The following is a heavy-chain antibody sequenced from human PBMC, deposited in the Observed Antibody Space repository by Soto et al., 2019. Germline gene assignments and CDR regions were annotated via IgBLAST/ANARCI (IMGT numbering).Heavy chain of an antibody. D-gene: IGHD3-22*01. CDR2: INPSGGST. CDR1: GYTFTSYY. CDR3: ARDYYYDSSGYYFDAFDI. Sequence: QVQLVQSGAEVKKPGASVKVSCKASGYTFTSYYMHWVRQAPGQGLEWMGIINPSGGSTSYAQKFQGRVTMTRDTSTSTVYMELSSLRSEDTAVYYCARDYYYDSSGYYFDAFDIWGQGTMVTVSS. V-gene: IGHV1-46*01. J-gene: IGHJ3*02.